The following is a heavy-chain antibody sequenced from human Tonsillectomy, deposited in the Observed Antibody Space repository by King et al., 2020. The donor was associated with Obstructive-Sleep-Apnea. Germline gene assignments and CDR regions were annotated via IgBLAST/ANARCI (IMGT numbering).Heavy chain of an antibody. Sequence: VQLVESGGVVVQPGGSLRLSCAASGFTFHDYAMHWVRQAPGKGLEWVSLISWDGGSTYYADSVKGRFTISRDNSKNSLFLQMSSLRAEDTAFYYCAKDKSPFGGSHLYFAYWGQGPLVTVSS. D-gene: IGHD1-26*01. CDR1: GFTFHDYA. CDR3: AKDKSPFGGSHLYFAY. V-gene: IGHV3-43D*03. J-gene: IGHJ4*02. CDR2: ISWDGGST.